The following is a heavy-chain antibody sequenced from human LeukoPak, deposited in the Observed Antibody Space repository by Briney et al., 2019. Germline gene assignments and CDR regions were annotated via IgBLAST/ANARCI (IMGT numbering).Heavy chain of an antibody. V-gene: IGHV3-7*01. CDR3: ARLNYYANKGPDAFDV. CDR1: GFTFSTYW. D-gene: IGHD3-10*01. CDR2: IKQDGSEE. Sequence: GGSLRLSCAASGFTFSTYWMTWVRQAPGKGLERVANIKQDGSEEYYVDSVKGRFTISRDNAKNSLYLQMNSLRTEDTAVYSCARLNYYANKGPDAFDVWGQGTLVTVSS. J-gene: IGHJ3*01.